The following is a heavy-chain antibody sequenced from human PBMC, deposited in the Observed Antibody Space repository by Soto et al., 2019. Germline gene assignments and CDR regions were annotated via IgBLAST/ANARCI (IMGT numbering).Heavy chain of an antibody. CDR3: ARDSSNGDYDYIWGSYRSQYNWFDP. V-gene: IGHV3-21*01. J-gene: IGHJ5*02. D-gene: IGHD3-16*02. CDR1: GFTFSSYS. Sequence: GGSLRLSCAASGFTFSSYSMNWVRQAPGKGLEWVSSISSSSSYIYYADSVKGRFTISRDNAKNSLYLQMNSLRAEDTAVYYCARDSSNGDYDYIWGSYRSQYNWFDPWGQGTLVTVSS. CDR2: ISSSSSYI.